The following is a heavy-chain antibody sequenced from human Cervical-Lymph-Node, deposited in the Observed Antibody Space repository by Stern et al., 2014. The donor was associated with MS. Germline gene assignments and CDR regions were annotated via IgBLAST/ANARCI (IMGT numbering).Heavy chain of an antibody. D-gene: IGHD6-19*01. J-gene: IGHJ6*02. Sequence: VQLVQSGAEVKTPGASVKLSCKASGSTFTSYYMHWVRQAPGQGLEWMGMINPSGGSTSYAQNIQGRVTVTRDTSTSTVYMELNSLRSEDTAVYYCAREVAGHRLAMMDVWGQGTSVTVSS. CDR2: INPSGGST. CDR1: GSTFTSYY. V-gene: IGHV1-46*01. CDR3: AREVAGHRLAMMDV.